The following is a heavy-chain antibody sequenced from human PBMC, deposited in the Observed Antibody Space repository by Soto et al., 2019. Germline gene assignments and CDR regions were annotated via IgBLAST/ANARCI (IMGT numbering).Heavy chain of an antibody. CDR2: ISAFNGNT. Sequence: QVQLVQSGAEVKKPGASVKVSCKASGYTFRDYGISWVRQAPGQGLEWMGWISAFNGNTNYTKKFQVRVTVTTDTSTNTADMELRSLRSDDTAVYYCARDQQWLVPVPLNVDFWGPGTPVIVS. V-gene: IGHV1-18*01. D-gene: IGHD6-19*01. CDR3: ARDQQWLVPVPLNVDF. CDR1: GYTFRDYG. J-gene: IGHJ4*02.